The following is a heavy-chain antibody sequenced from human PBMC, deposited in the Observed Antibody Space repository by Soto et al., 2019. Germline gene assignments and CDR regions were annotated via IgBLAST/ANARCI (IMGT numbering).Heavy chain of an antibody. V-gene: IGHV1-69*06. Sequence: SVKVSCKASGGTFSSYAISWVRQAPGQGLEWMGGIIPIFGTANYAQKFQGRVTITADKSTSTAYMELSSLRSEDTAVYYCARDLPSMGSLEWFDPWGQGTLVTVSS. CDR3: ARDLPSMGSLEWFDP. J-gene: IGHJ5*02. CDR1: GGTFSSYA. D-gene: IGHD3-16*01. CDR2: IIPIFGTA.